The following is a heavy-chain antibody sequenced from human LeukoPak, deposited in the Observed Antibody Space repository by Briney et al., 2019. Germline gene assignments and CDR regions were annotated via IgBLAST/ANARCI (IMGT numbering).Heavy chain of an antibody. Sequence: GALRLSFAASGFTFSSYWMHWVRQAPGKGLVWVSRINSDGSSTSYADSVKGRFTISRDNAKNTLYLQMNSLRAEDTAVYYCARGTWATLYYYYMDVWGKGPTVTVSS. CDR2: INSDGSST. V-gene: IGHV3-74*01. CDR1: GFTFSSYW. J-gene: IGHJ6*03. D-gene: IGHD5-24*01. CDR3: ARGTWATLYYYYMDV.